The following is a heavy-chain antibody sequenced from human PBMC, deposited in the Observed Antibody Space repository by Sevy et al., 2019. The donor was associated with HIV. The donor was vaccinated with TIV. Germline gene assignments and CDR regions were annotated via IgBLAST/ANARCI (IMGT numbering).Heavy chain of an antibody. CDR2: IYYSGST. CDR1: GGSISSGDYY. V-gene: IGHV4-30-4*01. D-gene: IGHD3-22*01. J-gene: IGHJ4*02. CDR3: ARSTYYYDSSGQEYYFDY. Sequence: SETLSLTCTVSGGSISSGDYYWSWIRQPPGKGLEWIGYIYYSGSTYYNPSLKSRVTISVDTSKNQFSLKLSSVTAADMAVYYCARSTYYYDSSGQEYYFDYWGQGTLVTVSS.